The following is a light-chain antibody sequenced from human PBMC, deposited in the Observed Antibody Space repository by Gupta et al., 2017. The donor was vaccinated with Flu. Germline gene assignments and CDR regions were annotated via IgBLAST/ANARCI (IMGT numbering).Light chain of an antibody. Sequence: EIVLTQAPGTLSLSPGERATLSCRASQSVSSNSLVWYKETPGQAPRLLIYDASRRATGSPDRFSRSGYGKDCTLTISILDPEEFAVYYCQHYGKSPYSMLTFGEGTKVEIK. CDR2: DAS. J-gene: IGKJ4*01. CDR3: QHYGKSPYSMLT. V-gene: IGKV3-20*01. CDR1: QSVSSNS.